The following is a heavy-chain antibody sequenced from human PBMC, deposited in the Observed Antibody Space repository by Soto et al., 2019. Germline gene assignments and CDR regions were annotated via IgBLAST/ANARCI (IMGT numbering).Heavy chain of an antibody. CDR2: IYDSGTT. V-gene: IGHV4-38-2*01. CDR3: ARSPQYYTPGSSPFDY. Sequence: SETLSHTCVVSSYVIESGHYWGWVRQPPGKGLEWVGSIYDSGTTYYNPSLRSRVTISADTSKNQFSLSLTSVTAADTAVYYCARSPQYYTPGSSPFDYWGPGTMVTVSS. J-gene: IGHJ4*03. CDR1: SYVIESGHY. D-gene: IGHD3-3*01.